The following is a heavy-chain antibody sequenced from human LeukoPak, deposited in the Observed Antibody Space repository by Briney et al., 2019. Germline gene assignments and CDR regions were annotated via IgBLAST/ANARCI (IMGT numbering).Heavy chain of an antibody. V-gene: IGHV3-48*04. CDR3: MVAGEYQLYGMDV. J-gene: IGHJ6*02. CDR1: GFIFSSYS. D-gene: IGHD2-2*01. CDR2: ISSSGSSI. Sequence: GGSLRLSCAASGFIFSSYSMNWVRLAPGKGLVWISYISSSGSSIYYADSVKGRFTISRDNAKNSLYLQMNSLRAEDTAVYYCMVAGEYQLYGMDVWGQGTTVTVSS.